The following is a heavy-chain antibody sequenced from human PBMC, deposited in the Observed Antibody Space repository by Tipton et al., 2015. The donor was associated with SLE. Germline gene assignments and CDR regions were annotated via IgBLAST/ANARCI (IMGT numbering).Heavy chain of an antibody. CDR2: IKQDGSEK. V-gene: IGHV3-7*01. CDR1: GFTFSSYW. J-gene: IGHJ4*02. CDR3: ARLVAVAGYYFDY. D-gene: IGHD6-19*01. Sequence: SLTLSCAASGFTFSSYWMSWVRQAPGKGLEWVANIKQDGSEKYYVDSVKGRFTISRDNAKNSLYLQMNSLRAEDTAVYYCARLVAVAGYYFDYWGQGTLVTVSS.